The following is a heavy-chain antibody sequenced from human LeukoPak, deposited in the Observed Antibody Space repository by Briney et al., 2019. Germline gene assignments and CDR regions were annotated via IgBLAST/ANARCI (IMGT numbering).Heavy chain of an antibody. CDR1: GGSFSGYY. CDR2: INHSGST. D-gene: IGHD5-18*01. Sequence: SETLSLTCAVYGGSFSGYYWSWIRQPPGKGLEWIGEINHSGSTNYNPSLKSRVTISVDTSKNQFSLKLSSVTAADTAVYYCAREGTRWIQLLRPVPFDYWGQGTLVTVSS. CDR3: AREGTRWIQLLRPVPFDY. V-gene: IGHV4-34*01. J-gene: IGHJ4*02.